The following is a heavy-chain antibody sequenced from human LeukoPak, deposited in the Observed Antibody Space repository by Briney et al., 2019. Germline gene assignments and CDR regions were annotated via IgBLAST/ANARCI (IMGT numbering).Heavy chain of an antibody. CDR3: ASGSYLFDY. CDR2: INHSGST. CDR1: GGSFSGYY. Sequence: SETLSLTCAVYGGSFSGYYWSWIRQPPGRGLEWIGEINHSGSTNYSPSLKSRVTISVDTSKNQFSLKLSSVTAADTAVYYCASGSYLFDYWGQGTLVTVSS. V-gene: IGHV4-34*01. J-gene: IGHJ4*02. D-gene: IGHD1-26*01.